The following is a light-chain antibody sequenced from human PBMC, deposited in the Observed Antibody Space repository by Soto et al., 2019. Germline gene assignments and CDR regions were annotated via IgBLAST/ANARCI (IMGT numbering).Light chain of an antibody. CDR2: ENN. CDR3: ETWDNSVSAWV. Sequence: QSVLTQPPSVSAAPGQKVTISCSGSNSNIGNNYVSWYQQLPGTAPKLLIYENNKRPSGIPDRFSGSKSGASATLGITGLQTGDEADYYCETWDNSVSAWVFGGGTQLTVL. V-gene: IGLV1-51*02. J-gene: IGLJ3*02. CDR1: NSNIGNNY.